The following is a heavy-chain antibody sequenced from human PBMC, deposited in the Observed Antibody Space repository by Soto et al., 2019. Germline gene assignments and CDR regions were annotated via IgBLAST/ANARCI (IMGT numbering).Heavy chain of an antibody. CDR1: GYSFTRNW. V-gene: IGHV5-51*01. J-gene: IGHJ4*02. Sequence: PGESLKISCQGSGYSFTRNWIGWVRQPPGKGLEWMGIIYPADSDTRYSPSFQGQVTISADKSISTAYLQWSSLKASDTAMYYCARNHGHYFDYWGQGALVTVSS. CDR3: ARNHGHYFDY. CDR2: IYPADSDT.